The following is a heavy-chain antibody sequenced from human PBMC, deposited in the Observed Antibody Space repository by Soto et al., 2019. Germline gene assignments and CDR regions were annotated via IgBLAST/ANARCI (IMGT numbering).Heavy chain of an antibody. D-gene: IGHD2-15*01. CDR3: ARDLSFLVVAVGDAFDI. V-gene: IGHV1-18*01. J-gene: IGHJ3*02. CDR1: GYTFTSYG. Sequence: ASVKVSCKASGYTFTSYGISWVRQAPGQGLEWMGWISAYNGNTNYAQKLQGRVTMTTDTSTSTAYMELRSLRSDDTAVYYCARDLSFLVVAVGDAFDIWGQGTMVTVSS. CDR2: ISAYNGNT.